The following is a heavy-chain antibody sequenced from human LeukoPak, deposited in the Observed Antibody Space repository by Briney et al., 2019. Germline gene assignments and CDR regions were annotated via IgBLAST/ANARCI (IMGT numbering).Heavy chain of an antibody. V-gene: IGHV3-30*18. CDR3: AKDGGGYDYFDY. CDR1: GFTISSYD. CDR2: ISYDGSNK. J-gene: IGHJ4*02. Sequence: GGSLRLSCGGSGFTISSYDMGWLRQAPGKGLEWVAVISYDGSNKYCADSVKGRFTISRDNSKNTLYLQMNSLRAEDTAVYYCAKDGGGYDYFDYWGQGTLVTVSS. D-gene: IGHD6-25*01.